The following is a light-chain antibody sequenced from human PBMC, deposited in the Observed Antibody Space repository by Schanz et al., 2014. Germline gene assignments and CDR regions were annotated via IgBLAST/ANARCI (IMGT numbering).Light chain of an antibody. Sequence: EIVLTQSPATLSLSPGERVTLSCRASQSVNSYLAWYQQKPGQSPRLLVYAASTRAAGIPDRFSGSGSGTDFTLTISRLEPEDFGVFYCQQFTDAAPYTFGQGTKVEIK. CDR1: QSVNSY. CDR2: AAS. CDR3: QQFTDAAPYT. J-gene: IGKJ2*01. V-gene: IGKV3-11*01.